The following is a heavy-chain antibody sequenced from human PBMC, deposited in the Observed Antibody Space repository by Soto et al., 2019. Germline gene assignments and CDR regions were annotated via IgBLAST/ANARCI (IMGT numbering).Heavy chain of an antibody. D-gene: IGHD2-21*02. CDR1: GGSISSLAFY. Sequence: SETLSLTCTVSGGSISSLAFYWTWIRQRPGKGLEWIGYVYYTGSTYYNPSLKSRLTISVDTSENQFSLKLSSVTAADTAVYYCARDHIVVVTATRYFDSWGQGTLVTVSS. V-gene: IGHV4-31*03. CDR2: VYYTGST. J-gene: IGHJ4*02. CDR3: ARDHIVVVTATRYFDS.